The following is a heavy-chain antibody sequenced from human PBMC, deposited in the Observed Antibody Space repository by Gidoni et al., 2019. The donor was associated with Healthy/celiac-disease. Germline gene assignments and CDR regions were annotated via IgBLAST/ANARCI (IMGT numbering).Heavy chain of an antibody. CDR2: IIPILGIA. CDR3: ARAFDYDILTGYSRGHDYYGMDV. CDR1: GVTFCSYT. Sequence: QVQLVHSGAEVKKPGSSVQVSCKASGVTFCSYTLSWVRQAPGQGLEWMGRIIPILGIANYAQKFQGRVTITADKSTSTAYMELSSLRSEDTAVYYCARAFDYDILTGYSRGHDYYGMDVGGQGTTVTVSS. D-gene: IGHD3-9*01. J-gene: IGHJ6*02. V-gene: IGHV1-69*02.